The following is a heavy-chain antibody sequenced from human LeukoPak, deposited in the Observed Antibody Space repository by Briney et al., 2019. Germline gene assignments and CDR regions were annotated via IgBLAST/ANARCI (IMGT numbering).Heavy chain of an antibody. CDR2: ISSSSGYI. CDR3: ARDSVVAANYYYYYMDV. J-gene: IGHJ6*03. Sequence: GGSLRLSCAASGFTFSSYSMNWVRQAPGKGLEWVSSISSSSGYIYYADSVKGRFTISGDNAKNSLYLQMNSLRAEDTAVYYCARDSVVAANYYYYYMDVWGKGTTVTVSS. V-gene: IGHV3-21*01. D-gene: IGHD2-15*01. CDR1: GFTFSSYS.